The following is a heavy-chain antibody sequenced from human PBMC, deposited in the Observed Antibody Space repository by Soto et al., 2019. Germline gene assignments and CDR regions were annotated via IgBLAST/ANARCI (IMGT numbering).Heavy chain of an antibody. V-gene: IGHV4-30-2*01. Sequence: QLQLQESGSGLVKPSQPLSLTCAVSGGSISSGGYSWSWIGQPPGKGLEWIGYIYHSGSTYYNPSLKSRVTIAVDRSKTQFSLTLSSVTAAETAVYYWDSVPERWGPGTLGTVSS. D-gene: IGHD2-2*01. J-gene: IGHJ4*02. CDR2: IYHSGST. CDR3: DSVPER. CDR1: GGSISSGGYS.